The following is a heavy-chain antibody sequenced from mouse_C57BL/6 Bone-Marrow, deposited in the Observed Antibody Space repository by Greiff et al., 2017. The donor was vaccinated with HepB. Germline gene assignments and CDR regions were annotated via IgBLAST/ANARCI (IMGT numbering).Heavy chain of an antibody. CDR2: INYDGSST. D-gene: IGHD1-1*01. V-gene: IGHV5-16*01. CDR3: ARDNYYGSSYYFDV. J-gene: IGHJ1*03. CDR1: GFTFSDYY. Sequence: EVQLQESEGGLVQPGSSMKLSCTASGFTFSDYYMAWVRQVPEKGLEWVANINYDGSSTYYLDSLKSRFIISRDNAKNILYLQMSSLKSEDTATYYCARDNYYGSSYYFDVWGTGTTVTVSS.